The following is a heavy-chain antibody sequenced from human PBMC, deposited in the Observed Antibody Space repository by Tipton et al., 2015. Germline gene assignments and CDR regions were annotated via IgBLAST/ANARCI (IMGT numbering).Heavy chain of an antibody. CDR2: ISSGSTI. D-gene: IGHD3-10*01. Sequence: SLRLSCAASGFTFSSYNMNWVRQAPGKGLEWVSYISSGSTIYYADSVKGRFTISRDNAKNSLYLQMNSLRAEDTAVYYCATEGPVENKPIIMVQGVEPLDYWGQGILVTVSS. CDR1: GFTFSSYN. CDR3: ATEGPVENKPIIMVQGVEPLDY. J-gene: IGHJ4*02. V-gene: IGHV3-48*04.